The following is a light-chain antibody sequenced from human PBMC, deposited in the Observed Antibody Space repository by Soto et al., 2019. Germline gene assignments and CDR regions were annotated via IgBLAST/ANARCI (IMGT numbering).Light chain of an antibody. CDR2: AAS. CDR3: QQYASYPIT. V-gene: IGKV1-16*01. CDR1: QDINNY. Sequence: DIQMNQSPPSLSASVGDRVTITCRASQDINNYLAWLQQKPGKAPKSLISAASTLQSGVPSRFSGSGSGTEFTLTISNLQPEDFATYYCQQYASYPITFGQGTRLDIK. J-gene: IGKJ5*01.